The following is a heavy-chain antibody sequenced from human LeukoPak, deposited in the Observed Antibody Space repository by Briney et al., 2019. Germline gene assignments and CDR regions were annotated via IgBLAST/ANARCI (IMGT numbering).Heavy chain of an antibody. Sequence: KSGGSLRLSCAAPGFTFTAFIINWVRQAPGKGLEWGSSLSSSGFIYFADSLNVRFTISRDNAKNSVYLQINSLRAEDTAVYYCARGASDFDYWGQGTLVTVSS. CDR3: ARGASDFDY. CDR1: GFTFTAFI. CDR2: LSSSGFI. J-gene: IGHJ4*02. V-gene: IGHV3-21*06.